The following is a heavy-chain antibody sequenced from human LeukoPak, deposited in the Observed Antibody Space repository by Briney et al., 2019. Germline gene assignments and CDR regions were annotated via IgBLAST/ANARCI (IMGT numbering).Heavy chain of an antibody. D-gene: IGHD1-26*01. V-gene: IGHV5-51*01. CDR2: IYPGDSDT. CDR1: GYSFTTYW. J-gene: IGHJ4*02. CDR3: ARREPGERHHDY. Sequence: GESLKISCQASGYSFTTYWIGWVRQMPGKGVEWMGIIYPGDSDTRYSPSFQGQVTISVDTSISTAYLQWSSLKASDTAMYYCARREPGERHHDYWGQGTLVTVSS.